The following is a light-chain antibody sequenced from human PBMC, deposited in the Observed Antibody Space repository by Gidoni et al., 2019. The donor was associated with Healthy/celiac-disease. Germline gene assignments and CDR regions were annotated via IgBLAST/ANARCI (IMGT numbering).Light chain of an antibody. J-gene: IGLJ1*01. CDR3: HSYDSCLSGSGV. V-gene: IGLV1-40*01. CDR1: SSNIGAGYD. Sequence: QSVRKQPPSGSGAPGKRVPISCTGSSSNIGAGYDVHWYRQLPGTAPKLLIYGTTNRPSGVPDRFSGSTSGPSASLAITGLQAEDEADYYCHSYDSCLSGSGVFGTGTKVTVL. CDR2: GTT.